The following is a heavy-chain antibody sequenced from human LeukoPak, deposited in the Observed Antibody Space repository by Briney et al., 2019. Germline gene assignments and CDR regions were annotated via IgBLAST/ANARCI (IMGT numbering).Heavy chain of an antibody. CDR2: ISSSSSYI. J-gene: IGHJ4*02. V-gene: IGHV3-21*01. CDR1: GFTFSSYS. D-gene: IGHD2-2*01. CDR3: ARIVPAGTSGL. Sequence: AGGSLSLSCAASGFTFSSYSMNWVRQAPGKGLEWVSSISSSSSYIYYADSVKGRFTISRDNAKNSLYLQMNSMRAEDTAVYYCARIVPAGTSGLWGQGTLVTVSS.